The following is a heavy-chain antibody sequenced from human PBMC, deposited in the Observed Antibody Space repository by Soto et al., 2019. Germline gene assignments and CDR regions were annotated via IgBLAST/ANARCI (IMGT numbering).Heavy chain of an antibody. D-gene: IGHD6-19*01. Sequence: ASVKVSCKASGGTFSSYAISWVRQAPGQGLEWMGGIIPIFGTANYAQKFQGRVTITADESTSTAYMELSSLRSEDTAVYYCASTIAVAGTGEGVPYYYYGMDVWGQGTTVTV. V-gene: IGHV1-69*13. CDR3: ASTIAVAGTGEGVPYYYYGMDV. CDR2: IIPIFGTA. CDR1: GGTFSSYA. J-gene: IGHJ6*02.